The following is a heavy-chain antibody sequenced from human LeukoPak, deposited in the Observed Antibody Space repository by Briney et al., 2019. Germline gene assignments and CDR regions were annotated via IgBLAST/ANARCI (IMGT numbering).Heavy chain of an antibody. CDR3: ATASFGLRGLVY. D-gene: IGHD3-16*01. J-gene: IGHJ4*02. CDR1: GYTFTSYA. V-gene: IGHV1-3*01. CDR2: INAGNGNT. Sequence: ASVKVSCKASGYTFTSYAMHWVRQAPGQRLEWMGWINAGNGNTKYSQKFQGRVTITRDTSASTAYMELSSLRSEDTAVYYCATASFGLRGLVYWGQGTLVTVSS.